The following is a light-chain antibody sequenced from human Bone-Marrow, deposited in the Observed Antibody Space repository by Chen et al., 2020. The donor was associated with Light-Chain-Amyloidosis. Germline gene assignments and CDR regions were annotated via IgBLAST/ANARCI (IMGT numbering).Light chain of an antibody. J-gene: IGLJ1*01. CDR2: EVT. V-gene: IGLV2-14*01. CDR3: SSYTITNTLV. CDR1: SSDVGGDNH. Sequence: QSALTQPASVSGSPGQSITISCTGTSSDVGGDNHVSWYQQHPDKAPKLMIYEVTNRHSWVPDRFSVSKSDNTASLTISGLQTEDEADYFCSSYTITNTLVFGSGTRVTVL.